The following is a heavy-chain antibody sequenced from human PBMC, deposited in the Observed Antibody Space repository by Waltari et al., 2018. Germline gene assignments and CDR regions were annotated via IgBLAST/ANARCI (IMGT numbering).Heavy chain of an antibody. CDR2: INHNASP. V-gene: IGHV4-34*01. J-gene: IGHJ6*04. D-gene: IGHD3-16*01. Sequence: QVQLQQWGTRLVKPSETLSLTCAMYGGAFSGYYWSWIRQVPGKGLEWLGEINHNASPDYNPSLKSRLTISIDTVKSQFSLRLDSVTATDTGVYYCARGWLQVAPPMYYYMDVWDKGTAVTVSS. CDR3: ARGWLQVAPPMYYYMDV. CDR1: GGAFSGYY.